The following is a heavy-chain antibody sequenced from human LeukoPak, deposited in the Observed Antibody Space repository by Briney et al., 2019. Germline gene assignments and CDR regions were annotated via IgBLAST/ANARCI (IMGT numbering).Heavy chain of an antibody. V-gene: IGHV3-48*01. CDR3: ARDLYGGTGTDMQNY. J-gene: IGHJ4*02. Sequence: GGSLRLSCAASGFTFSSYSMNWVPQAPGKGLEWVSYISSSSSTIYYADSVKGRFTISRDNAKNSLYLQMNSLRAEDTAVYYCARDLYGGTGTDMQNYWGQGTLVTVSS. CDR1: GFTFSSYS. D-gene: IGHD1-1*01. CDR2: ISSSSSTI.